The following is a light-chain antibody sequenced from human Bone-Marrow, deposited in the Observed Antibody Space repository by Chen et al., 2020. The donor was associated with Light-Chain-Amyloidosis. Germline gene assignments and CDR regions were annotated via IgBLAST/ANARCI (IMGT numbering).Light chain of an antibody. Sequence: SYELTQPPSVWVSPGQTARISCSGDGLPKQYAYWYQQKPGQAPVLVIYNDCERPSGIPERFSGCSEGTTVPLTISGVQEEDEADYYCQSADTTDTLYVLFGGGTKLTVL. CDR3: QSADTTDTLYVL. CDR2: NDC. J-gene: IGLJ2*01. V-gene: IGLV3-25*03. CDR1: GLPKQY.